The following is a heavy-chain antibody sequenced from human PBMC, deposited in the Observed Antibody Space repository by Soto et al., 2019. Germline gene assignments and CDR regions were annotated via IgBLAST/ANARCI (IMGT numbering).Heavy chain of an antibody. CDR1: GGSITTYY. Sequence: PSETLSLTCTVSGGSITTYYWSWIRQPAGKGLEWIGRIYSGVSTNYNPSLRSRVTVSVDMSKNQFSLKLSSVTAADTAVYYCARGPGGFREFSLDYWGQGTLVTVS. V-gene: IGHV4-4*07. CDR2: IYSGVST. CDR3: ARGPGGFREFSLDY. D-gene: IGHD3-10*01. J-gene: IGHJ4*02.